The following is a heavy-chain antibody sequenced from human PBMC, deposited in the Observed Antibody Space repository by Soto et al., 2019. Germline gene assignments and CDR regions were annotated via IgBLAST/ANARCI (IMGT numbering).Heavy chain of an antibody. Sequence: EVQLVESGGGLVQPGGSLRLSCEASGFTFSCYWMHWVRQAPGQGLVWLSRINSDGGKTKYADSVKGRFTISRDNTQNTVYMQIYSLRAEDTAVYYCGRGVANKSGVAVWGQETTVTVSS. V-gene: IGHV3-74*01. J-gene: IGHJ6*02. CDR2: INSDGGKT. CDR3: GRGVANKSGVAV. CDR1: GFTFSCYW.